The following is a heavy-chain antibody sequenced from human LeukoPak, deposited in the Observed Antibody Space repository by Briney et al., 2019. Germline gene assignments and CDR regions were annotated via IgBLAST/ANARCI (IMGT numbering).Heavy chain of an antibody. CDR2: IYYSGST. Sequence: SETLSLTCAVSGGSISSDNYYWSWIRQHPGKGLEWIGDIYYSGSTYYNQSLKSRVTISVDTSKTQFSLKLTSVTAADTAVYYCARGGKYQLLSYHYYYGTDVWGKGTTVTVSS. D-gene: IGHD2-2*01. CDR1: GGSISSDNYY. CDR3: ARGGKYQLLSYHYYYGTDV. J-gene: IGHJ6*04. V-gene: IGHV4-31*11.